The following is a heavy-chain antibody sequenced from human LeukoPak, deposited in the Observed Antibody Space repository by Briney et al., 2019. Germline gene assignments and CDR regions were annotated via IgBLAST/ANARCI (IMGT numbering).Heavy chain of an antibody. D-gene: IGHD3-22*01. CDR1: GGTFISYA. Sequence: GSSVKVSCKASGGTFISYAISWVRQAPGQGLEWMGGIIPIFGTANYAQKFQGRVTITADESTSTAYMELSSLRSEDTAVYYCARMGLRSYYYDSSGYYPNDYWGQGTLVTVSS. V-gene: IGHV1-69*01. CDR3: ARMGLRSYYYDSSGYYPNDY. J-gene: IGHJ4*02. CDR2: IIPIFGTA.